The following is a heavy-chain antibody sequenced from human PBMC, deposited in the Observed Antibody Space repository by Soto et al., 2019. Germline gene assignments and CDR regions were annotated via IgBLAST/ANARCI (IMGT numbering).Heavy chain of an antibody. V-gene: IGHV4-61*01. CDR3: ARDGPLWFGESFFDY. D-gene: IGHD3-10*01. CDR2: IYYSGST. Sequence: SETLSLTCTVSGGSVSSGSYYWSWIRQPPGKGLEWIGYIYYSGSTNYNPSLKSRVTISVDTSKNQFSLKLSSVTAADTAVYYCARDGPLWFGESFFDYWGQGTLVTVSS. CDR1: GGSVSSGSYY. J-gene: IGHJ4*02.